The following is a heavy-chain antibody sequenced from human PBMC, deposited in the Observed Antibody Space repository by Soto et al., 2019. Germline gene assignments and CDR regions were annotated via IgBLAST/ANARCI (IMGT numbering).Heavy chain of an antibody. CDR1: GYTYTSYG. Sequence: ASVKVSRKASGYTYTSYGISWVRQAPGQGLEWMGWISAYNGNTNYAQKLQGRVTMTTDTSTSTAYMELRSLRSDDTAVYYCARDYDILTGSDYWGQGTLVTVSS. CDR2: ISAYNGNT. V-gene: IGHV1-18*01. D-gene: IGHD3-9*01. CDR3: ARDYDILTGSDY. J-gene: IGHJ4*02.